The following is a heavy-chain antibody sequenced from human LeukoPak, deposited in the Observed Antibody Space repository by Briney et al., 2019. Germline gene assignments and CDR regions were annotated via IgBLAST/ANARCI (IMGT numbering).Heavy chain of an antibody. V-gene: IGHV1-69*06. Sequence: SVKVSCKASGGTFSSYAISWVRQAPGQGLEWMGGIIPIFGTANYAQKLQGRVTITADKSTSIAYMELSSLRSEDTAVYYCARGDLSSSSPEEYFDLWGRGTLVTVSS. CDR3: ARGDLSSSSPEEYFDL. CDR1: GGTFSSYA. CDR2: IIPIFGTA. J-gene: IGHJ2*01. D-gene: IGHD6-6*01.